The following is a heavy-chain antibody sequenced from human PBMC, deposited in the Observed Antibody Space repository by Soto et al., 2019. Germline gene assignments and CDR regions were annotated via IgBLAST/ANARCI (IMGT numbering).Heavy chain of an antibody. V-gene: IGHV3-30-3*01. Sequence: GGSLRLSCAASGFTFSSYAMHWVRQAPGKGLEWVAVISYDGSNKYYADSVKGRFTISRDNSKNTLYLQMNSLRAEDTAVYYCARVFRGALYYGMDVWGQGTTVTVSS. CDR2: ISYDGSNK. D-gene: IGHD3-10*01. CDR3: ARVFRGALYYGMDV. CDR1: GFTFSSYA. J-gene: IGHJ6*02.